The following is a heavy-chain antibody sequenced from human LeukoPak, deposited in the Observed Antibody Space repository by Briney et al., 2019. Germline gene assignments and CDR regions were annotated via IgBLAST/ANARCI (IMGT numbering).Heavy chain of an antibody. Sequence: GGSLKISFKGSGYGFTSSWIGWVRQMPGKGLEWMGIIYPGDSDTKYSPSFQGQVTISADKSISTAYLQWSSLKASDTAIYYCARQYDYWGQGTLVTVSS. CDR1: GYGFTSSW. V-gene: IGHV5-51*01. J-gene: IGHJ4*02. CDR3: ARQYDY. CDR2: IYPGDSDT.